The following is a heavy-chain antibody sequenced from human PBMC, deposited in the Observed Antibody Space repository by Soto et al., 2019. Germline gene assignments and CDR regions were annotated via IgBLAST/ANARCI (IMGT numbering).Heavy chain of an antibody. CDR2: IIPIFGTA. CDR1: GGTFSSYA. D-gene: IGHD2-15*01. V-gene: IGHV1-69*12. CDR3: ARDGLGYCSGGRCYRKNWFDP. Sequence: QVQLVQSGAEVKKPGSSVKVSCKASGGTFSSYAISWVRQAPGQGLEWMGGIIPIFGTANYAQKFQGRVTITADESTXXAXMXRSSLRSEDTAVYYCARDGLGYCSGGRCYRKNWFDPWGQGTLVTVSS. J-gene: IGHJ5*02.